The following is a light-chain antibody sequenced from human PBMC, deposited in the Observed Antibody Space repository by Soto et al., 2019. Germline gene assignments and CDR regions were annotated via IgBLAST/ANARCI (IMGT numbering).Light chain of an antibody. CDR1: QSISTW. J-gene: IGKJ1*01. Sequence: DAQMTQSPSTLSASVGDTATITCRASQSISTWLAWYQQKPGKAPKLLIYAASNLHTGVPSRFSGSGSGTQFTLTISGLQPDDFATYYCQQFNAFPWTFGQGTKVDIK. CDR3: QQFNAFPWT. V-gene: IGKV1-5*01. CDR2: AAS.